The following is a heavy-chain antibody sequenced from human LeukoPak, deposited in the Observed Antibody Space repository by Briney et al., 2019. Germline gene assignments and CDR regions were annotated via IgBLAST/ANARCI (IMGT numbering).Heavy chain of an antibody. J-gene: IGHJ4*02. CDR1: GGSISSYY. V-gene: IGHV4-59*01. D-gene: IGHD6-6*01. CDR3: ARVLYSSSKQYYFDY. CDR2: IYYSGST. Sequence: SETLSLICTVSGGSISSYYWSWIRQPPGKGLEWIGYIYYSGSTNYNPSLKSRVTISVDTSKNQFSLKLSSVTAADTAVYYCARVLYSSSKQYYFDYWGQGTLVTVSS.